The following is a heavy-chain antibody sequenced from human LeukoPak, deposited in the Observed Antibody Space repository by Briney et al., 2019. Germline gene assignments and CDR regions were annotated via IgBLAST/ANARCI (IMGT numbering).Heavy chain of an antibody. D-gene: IGHD3-22*01. Sequence: PSETLPLTCTVSGGSISSYYWSWIRQPPGKGLEWIGYIYYSGSTNYNPSPKSRVTISVDTSKNQFSLKLSSVTAADTAVYYCATNYYDSGGYSHFDYWGQGALVAVSS. CDR1: GGSISSYY. CDR3: ATNYYDSGGYSHFDY. V-gene: IGHV4-59*01. J-gene: IGHJ4*02. CDR2: IYYSGST.